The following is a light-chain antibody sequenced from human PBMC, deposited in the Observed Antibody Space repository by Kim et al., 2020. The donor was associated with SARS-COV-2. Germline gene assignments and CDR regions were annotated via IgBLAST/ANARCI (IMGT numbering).Light chain of an antibody. CDR2: WGS. CDR3: MQALQTPIT. Sequence: IVLTQSPVSLPVTPGEPASISCRSSQSVLGDNGANYLNWYMQKSGQSPQLLISWGSSRASGVPDRFSGSGSGTDFTLRISRVEAEDVGVYYCMQALQTPITFGQGTRLEIK. CDR1: QSVLGDNGANY. J-gene: IGKJ5*01. V-gene: IGKV2-28*01.